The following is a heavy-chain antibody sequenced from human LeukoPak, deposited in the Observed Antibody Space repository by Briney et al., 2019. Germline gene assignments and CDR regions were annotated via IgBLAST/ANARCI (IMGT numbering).Heavy chain of an antibody. D-gene: IGHD4-11*01. CDR3: ARDSDYSNYLV. J-gene: IGHJ4*02. CDR1: GGSISSGDYY. CDR2: IYYSGST. Sequence: ASQTLSLTSTVSGGSISSGDYYWRWIRQPPGKGLEWIGYIYYSGSTYYNPSLKSRITISVDTSKNQFSLKLSSVTAADTAVYYCARDSDYSNYLVWGQGTLVTVSS. V-gene: IGHV4-30-4*08.